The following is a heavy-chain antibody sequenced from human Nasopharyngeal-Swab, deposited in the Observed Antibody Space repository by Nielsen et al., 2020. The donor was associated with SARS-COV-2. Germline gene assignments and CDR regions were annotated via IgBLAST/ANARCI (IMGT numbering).Heavy chain of an antibody. CDR3: ARRGSSSWSYWYFDL. Sequence: GESLKISCKGSKYSFTTHWIGWVRQMPGKGLEWMGIIYPSDSDTRYSPSFQGQVTISADKSISTAYLQWSSLKASDTAMYYCARRGSSSWSYWYFDLWGRGTLVTVSS. D-gene: IGHD6-13*01. V-gene: IGHV5-51*01. CDR1: KYSFTTHW. CDR2: IYPSDSDT. J-gene: IGHJ2*01.